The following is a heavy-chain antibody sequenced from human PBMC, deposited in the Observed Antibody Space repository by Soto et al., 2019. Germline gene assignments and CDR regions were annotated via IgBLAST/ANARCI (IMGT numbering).Heavy chain of an antibody. CDR3: ASDGLGIYGVAGAYFDY. Sequence: SETLSLTCTVSGGSISSSSYYWGWIRQPPGKGLEWIGSIYYSGSTYYNPSLKSRVTISVDTSKNQFSLKLSSVTAADTAVYYCASDGLGIYGVAGAYFDYWGQGTLVTVSS. D-gene: IGHD7-27*01. CDR1: GGSISSSSYY. V-gene: IGHV4-39*07. CDR2: IYYSGST. J-gene: IGHJ4*02.